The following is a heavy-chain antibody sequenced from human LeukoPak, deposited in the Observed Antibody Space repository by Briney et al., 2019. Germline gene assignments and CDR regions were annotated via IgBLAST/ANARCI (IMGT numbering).Heavy chain of an antibody. CDR1: GFTVSTDY. D-gene: IGHD5-24*01. V-gene: IGHV3-53*01. CDR3: ARDGDGYNYKLDY. J-gene: IGHJ4*02. Sequence: GGSLRLSCAASGFTVSTDYMSWVRQAPGKGLEWVSVIYSGGSTYYADSVKGRFTTSRDNAKNSLYLQMNSLRAEDTAVYYCARDGDGYNYKLDYWGQGTLVTVSS. CDR2: IYSGGST.